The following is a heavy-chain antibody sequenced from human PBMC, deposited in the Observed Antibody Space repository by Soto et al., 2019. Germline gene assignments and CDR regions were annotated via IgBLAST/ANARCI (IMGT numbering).Heavy chain of an antibody. CDR2: ISAYNGNT. CDR1: GYTFTSYG. Sequence: QVQLVQSGAEVKKPGASVKVSCKASGYTFTSYGISWVRQAPGQGLEWMGWISAYNGNTNYAQKLQGRVTMTTDTSTRTADMELRSLRSDDTAVYYGARVWRPYSSSSDWFDPWGQGTLVTVSS. V-gene: IGHV1-18*01. D-gene: IGHD6-6*01. CDR3: ARVWRPYSSSSDWFDP. J-gene: IGHJ5*02.